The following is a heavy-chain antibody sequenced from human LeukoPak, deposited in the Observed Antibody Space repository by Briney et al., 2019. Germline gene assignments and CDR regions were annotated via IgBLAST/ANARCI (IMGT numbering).Heavy chain of an antibody. CDR1: GRSTCYLF. CDR3: VRDSITMVQAALRDYHRVV. V-gene: IGHV4-59*01. CDR2: IYYIGST. Sequence: SETLSHTRTLSGRSTCYLFWIWHRQPPGKGLGWIGYIYYIGSTNYNPSLKSRVTISVDTSMNQFSLKLNSVTCADTAVYYCVRDSITMVQAALRDYHRVVWRQGTTVTVSS. J-gene: IGHJ6*03. D-gene: IGHD3-10*01.